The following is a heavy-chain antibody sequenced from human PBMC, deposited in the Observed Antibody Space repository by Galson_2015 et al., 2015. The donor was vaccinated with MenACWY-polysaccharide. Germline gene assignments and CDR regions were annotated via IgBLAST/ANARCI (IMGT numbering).Heavy chain of an antibody. D-gene: IGHD2-15*01. CDR3: TRDSSGGYDY. J-gene: IGHJ4*02. CDR2: IKREIDGGTA. Sequence: SLRLSCAASGLTFSDAWMSWVRQGPGMGLEWVGHIKREIDGGTADYAAPVKGRFTISRDDSKNTLYLQMNSLKIEDTAVYYCTRDSSGGYDYWGQGTLVTVSS. V-gene: IGHV3-15*01. CDR1: GLTFSDAW.